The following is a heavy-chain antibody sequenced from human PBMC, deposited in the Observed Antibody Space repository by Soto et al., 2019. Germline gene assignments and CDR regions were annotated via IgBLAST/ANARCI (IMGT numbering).Heavy chain of an antibody. V-gene: IGHV3-66*01. D-gene: IGHD3-10*01. CDR3: TTGGDALVQGIIVGYFDY. Sequence: GGSLRLSCAASGFTISSNYMSWVRQAPGKGLEWVSVIYSGGSTYYADSVKGRFTISRDISKNTVYLQMNSLKTEDTAVYYCTTGGDALVQGIIVGYFDYWGQGTLVTVSS. CDR1: GFTISSNY. J-gene: IGHJ4*02. CDR2: IYSGGST.